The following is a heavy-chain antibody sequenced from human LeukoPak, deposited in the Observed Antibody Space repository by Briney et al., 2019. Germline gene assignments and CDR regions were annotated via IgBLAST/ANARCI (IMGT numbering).Heavy chain of an antibody. J-gene: IGHJ6*02. CDR1: GYTFTSYY. V-gene: IGHV1-46*01. CDR3: AREVVVPAAIRLRYYYGMDV. Sequence: ASGKVSCKASGYTFTSYYMHWVRQAPGQGLEWMGIINPSGGSTSYAQKFQGRVTMTRDTSTSTVYMELSSLRSEDTAVYYCAREVVVPAAIRLRYYYGMDVWGQGTTVTVSS. D-gene: IGHD2-2*01. CDR2: INPSGGST.